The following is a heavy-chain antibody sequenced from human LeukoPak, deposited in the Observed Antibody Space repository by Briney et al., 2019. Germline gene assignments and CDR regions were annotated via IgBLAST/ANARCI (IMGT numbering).Heavy chain of an antibody. Sequence: PSETLSLTCTASGGSISSYYWGWIRQPPGKGLEWIGYMYYSGSTNYNPSLKNRVTISVDTSKNQFSLKLSSVTAADTAVYYCASGSSTVKFYYGIDVWGRGTTVTVSS. D-gene: IGHD4-17*01. V-gene: IGHV4-59*01. J-gene: IGHJ6*02. CDR1: GGSISSYY. CDR3: ASGSSTVKFYYGIDV. CDR2: MYYSGST.